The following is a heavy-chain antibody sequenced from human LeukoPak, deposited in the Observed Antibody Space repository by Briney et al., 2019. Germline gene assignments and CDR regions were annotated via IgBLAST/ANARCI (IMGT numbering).Heavy chain of an antibody. CDR3: ASQYYYGSGSRYYHYGMDV. Sequence: ASVKVSCKASGYTFTSYAMNWVRQAPGQGLEWMGWINTNTGNPTYAQGFTGRFVFSLDTSVSTAYLQISSLKAEDTAVYYCASQYYYGSGSRYYHYGMDVWGQGTTVTVSS. J-gene: IGHJ6*02. V-gene: IGHV7-4-1*02. CDR1: GYTFTSYA. CDR2: INTNTGNP. D-gene: IGHD3-10*01.